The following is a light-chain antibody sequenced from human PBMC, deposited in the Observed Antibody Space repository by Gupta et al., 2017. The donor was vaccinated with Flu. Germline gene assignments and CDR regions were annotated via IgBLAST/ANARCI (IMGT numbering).Light chain of an antibody. J-gene: IGLJ3*02. V-gene: IGLV3-21*02. CDR1: NIGGRS. CDR3: QVWDTGSDHVV. CDR2: DDS. Sequence: VLSQPRSAPVAPGQTARISCGGDNIGGRSVHWYQQKPGQAPVLVVYDDSDRPSGIPERFSGSNSGNTATLTISRVEAGDEADYSCQVWDTGSDHVVFGGGTKLTVL.